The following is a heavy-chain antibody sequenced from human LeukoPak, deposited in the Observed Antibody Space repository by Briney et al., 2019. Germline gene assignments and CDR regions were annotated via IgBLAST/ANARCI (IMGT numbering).Heavy chain of an antibody. Sequence: GGSLRLSCAASGFTVSSNYMSWVRQAPGKGLEWVSVIYSGGSTYYADSVKGRFTISRDNSKDTLYLQMNSLRAEDTAVYYCARDDIAVAGFDYWGQGTLVTVSS. D-gene: IGHD6-19*01. CDR3: ARDDIAVAGFDY. CDR1: GFTVSSNY. J-gene: IGHJ4*02. V-gene: IGHV3-53*01. CDR2: IYSGGST.